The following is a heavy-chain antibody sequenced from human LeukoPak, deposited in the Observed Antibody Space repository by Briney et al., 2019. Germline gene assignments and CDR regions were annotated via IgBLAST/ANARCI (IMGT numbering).Heavy chain of an antibody. CDR2: IGNNGGGI. CDR1: GFTFSTYT. J-gene: IGHJ4*02. D-gene: IGHD1-7*01. CDR3: GTSRTFDY. Sequence: GGSLRLSCAASGFTFSTYTMYWVRHPPGKRLEWVSIIGNNGGGIHYADSVKGRFTISRDNAQNSLYLQMNSLRVEDTAVYYCGTSRTFDYWGQGTLVTVSS. V-gene: IGHV3-21*01.